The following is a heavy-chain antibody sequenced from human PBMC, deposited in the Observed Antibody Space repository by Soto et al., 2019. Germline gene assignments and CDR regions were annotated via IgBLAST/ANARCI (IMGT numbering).Heavy chain of an antibody. J-gene: IGHJ3*02. CDR2: IYYSGST. V-gene: IGHV4-59*08. CDR1: GGSINSYY. Sequence: QVQLQESGPGLVKPSETLSLTCTVSGGSINSYYWSWIRQPPGKGLEWIGYIYYSGSTNYNPSLKSRVTISVDTSQNQFSLKLSSVTAADTAVYYCARLYGLDAFDIWGQGTMVTVSS. D-gene: IGHD3-16*02. CDR3: ARLYGLDAFDI.